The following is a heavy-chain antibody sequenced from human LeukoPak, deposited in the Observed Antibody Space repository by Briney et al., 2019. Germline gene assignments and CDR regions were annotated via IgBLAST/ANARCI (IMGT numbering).Heavy chain of an antibody. CDR1: GYTFTSYA. D-gene: IGHD7-27*01. Sequence: SVKVSCKASGYTFTSYAISWVRQAPGQGLEWMGRIIPILGIANYAQKFQGRVTITADKSTSTAYMELSSLRSEDTAVYYCARVPTGDDGYWGQGTLVTVSS. CDR3: ARVPTGDDGY. V-gene: IGHV1-69*04. CDR2: IIPILGIA. J-gene: IGHJ4*02.